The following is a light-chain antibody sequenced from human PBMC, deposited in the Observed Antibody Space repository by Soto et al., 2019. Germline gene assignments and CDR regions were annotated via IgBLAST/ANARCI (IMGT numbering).Light chain of an antibody. CDR1: QSVSSY. J-gene: IGKJ2*01. CDR2: DAS. V-gene: IGKV3-11*01. CDR3: QQRSNWPRT. Sequence: EIVLTQSPATLSLSPGERATLSCRASQSVSSYLAWYQQKPGQAPRLLIYDASNRATGIPARFSGSGSGTDFTLTFSSLEPEDFAVYYRQQRSNWPRTFGQGTKLEIK.